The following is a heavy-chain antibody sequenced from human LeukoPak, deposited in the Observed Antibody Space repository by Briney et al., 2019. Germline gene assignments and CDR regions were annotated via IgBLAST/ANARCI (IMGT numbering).Heavy chain of an antibody. CDR1: GITFSTYC. CDR3: AKDAVNFRTRFDY. Sequence: PGGSLRLSCAASGITFSTYCMNWDRQAPGKGLEWVSYLSSDKYTTYYADSVKGRFTISRDNSKNTLYLQMNSLTAEDTAVYYCAKDAVNFRTRFDYWGQGTLVTVSS. J-gene: IGHJ4*02. D-gene: IGHD1-20*01. V-gene: IGHV3-23*01. CDR2: LSSDKYTT.